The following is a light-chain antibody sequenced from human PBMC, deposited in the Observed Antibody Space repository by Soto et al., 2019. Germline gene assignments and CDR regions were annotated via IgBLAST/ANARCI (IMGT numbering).Light chain of an antibody. J-gene: IGKJ2*01. CDR1: QSVSSS. CDR3: QQRSNWPRT. CDR2: DAS. V-gene: IGKV3-11*01. Sequence: EILLTQSPATLSLSPGERATLSCSASQSVSSSLAWYQQKPGQAPRLLIYDASNRSTDILARFSGSGSGTDFTLIFYSLEPEGFAVYYCQQRSNWPRTFGQGTKVDIK.